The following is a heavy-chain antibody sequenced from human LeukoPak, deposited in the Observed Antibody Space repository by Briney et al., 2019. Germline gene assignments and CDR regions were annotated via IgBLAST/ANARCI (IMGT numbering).Heavy chain of an antibody. J-gene: IGHJ6*02. CDR2: ISYDGSNK. CDR1: GFTFSSYG. V-gene: IGHV3-30*18. D-gene: IGHD2-2*01. CDR3: ANGYHSTSTPLYDMDA. Sequence: PGRSLRLSCAASGFTFSSYGMHWVRQAPGKGLEWVAIISYDGSNKYYADSVKGRFTISRDNSKNTLYMQMNSLRAEDTAVYYCANGYHSTSTPLYDMDAWGQGTTVTVS.